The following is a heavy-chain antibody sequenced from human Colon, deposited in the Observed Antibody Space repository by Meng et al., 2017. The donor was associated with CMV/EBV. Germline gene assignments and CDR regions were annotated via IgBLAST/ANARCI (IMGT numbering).Heavy chain of an antibody. CDR1: GFTFSSYA. Sequence: GESLKISCAASGFTFSSYAMSWVRQAPGKGLEWVSGISGSGDSRYYADSVKGRFTISRDSSKNTLYLEMNSLRTEDTAVYYCTKGKVSSTTRGPLDSWGQGTLVTVSS. V-gene: IGHV3-23*01. CDR3: TKGKVSSTTRGPLDS. CDR2: ISGSGDSR. J-gene: IGHJ4*02. D-gene: IGHD1-26*01.